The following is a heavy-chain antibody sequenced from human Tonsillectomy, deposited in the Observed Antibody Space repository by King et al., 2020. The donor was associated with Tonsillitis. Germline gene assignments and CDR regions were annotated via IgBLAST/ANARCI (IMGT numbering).Heavy chain of an antibody. CDR3: ARDTIPRSRAVFDV. D-gene: IGHD1-26*01. CDR1: GGTFTTET. CDR2: ITPIFGAT. J-gene: IGHJ3*01. V-gene: IGHV1-69*01. Sequence: EQLVQSGAEVKKPGSSLRVSCKAAGGTFTTETLSWVRQAPGQGLEWMGGITPIFGATKYAQKFQDRLTISADESTNTAYMELSSLRSEDTAIYYCARDTIPRSRAVFDVWGQGTRVTVSS.